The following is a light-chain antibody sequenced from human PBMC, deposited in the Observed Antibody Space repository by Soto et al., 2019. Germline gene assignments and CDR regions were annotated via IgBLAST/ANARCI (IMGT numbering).Light chain of an antibody. CDR2: KVS. Sequence: DVVMTQSPLSLPVTLGQPASISCRSTQGLVYTDGNTYLTWLQQRPGQSPRRLIYKVSNRDSGVPDRFSGSGSGDDFTLKISRVEAEDVGIYHCMQGSHWPHTFGQGTKLEIK. CDR3: MQGSHWPHT. V-gene: IGKV2-30*01. CDR1: QGLVYTDGNTY. J-gene: IGKJ2*01.